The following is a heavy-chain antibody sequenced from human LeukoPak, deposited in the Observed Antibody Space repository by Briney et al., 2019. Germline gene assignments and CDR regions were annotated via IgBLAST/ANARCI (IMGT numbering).Heavy chain of an antibody. CDR3: ARLGVPAA. Sequence: HGESLRISCKGSGYSFTSYLISWVRQMPGKGLEWMGRFDLSEAYPNYHPSFQADVPISADKSISTAYLQWSSLKASDTAMYYCARLGVPAAWGQGTLVTVSS. J-gene: IGHJ4*02. D-gene: IGHD2-2*01. CDR2: FDLSEAYP. CDR1: GYSFTSYL. V-gene: IGHV5-10-1*01.